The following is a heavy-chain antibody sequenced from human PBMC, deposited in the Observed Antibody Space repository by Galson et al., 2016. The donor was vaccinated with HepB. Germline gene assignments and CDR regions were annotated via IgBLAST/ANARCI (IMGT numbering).Heavy chain of an antibody. V-gene: IGHV4-39*01. D-gene: IGHD3-22*01. J-gene: IGHJ4*02. Sequence: ETLSLTCTVSGASISSRGYYWGWIRQPPGKGLEWIGSMYYSGSTYYKASLESRVTISLDTSKNQFSLEVRSVSAADTAVYYCARQREEDQYESSGDFDNWGRGTLVTVSS. CDR3: ARQREEDQYESSGDFDN. CDR1: GASISSRGYY. CDR2: MYYSGST.